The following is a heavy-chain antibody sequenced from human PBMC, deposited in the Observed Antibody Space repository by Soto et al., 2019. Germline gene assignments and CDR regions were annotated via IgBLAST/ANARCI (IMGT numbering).Heavy chain of an antibody. CDR1: GFTFSNDG. D-gene: IGHD5-18*01. CDR3: ARGKYTYGSDY. J-gene: IGHJ4*02. V-gene: IGHV3-48*02. Sequence: EVQLVESGGGLVQSGGSRRLSCTASGFTFSNDGMNWIRQAPGKGLEWISFISYGSSSTYYADSVKGRFTISRDNAKNSLYLQMNSLRDEDTAVYYCARGKYTYGSDYWGQGAMVTVSS. CDR2: ISYGSSST.